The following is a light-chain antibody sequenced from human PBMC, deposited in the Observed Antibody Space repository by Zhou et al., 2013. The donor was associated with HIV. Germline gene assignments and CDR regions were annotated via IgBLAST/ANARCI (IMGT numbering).Light chain of an antibody. V-gene: IGLV2-8*01. CDR1: SSDVGGYNY. CDR2: EVS. J-gene: IGLJ1*01. CDR3: HSYAGSNSYV. Sequence: QSALTQPPSASGSPGQSVTISCTGTSSDVGGYNYVSWYQQHPGEAPKVVIYEVSQRPSGVPDRFSGSKSGNTASLTVSGLQAEDEADYYCHSYAGSNSYVFGTGTTVFVL.